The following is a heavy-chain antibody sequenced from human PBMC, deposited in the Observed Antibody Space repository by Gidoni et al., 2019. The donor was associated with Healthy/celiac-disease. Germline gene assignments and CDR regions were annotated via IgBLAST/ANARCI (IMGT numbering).Heavy chain of an antibody. CDR1: GYTFTGYY. V-gene: IGHV1-2*02. D-gene: IGHD5-12*01. J-gene: IGHJ4*02. Sequence: QVQLVQSGAEVKKPGASVKVSCKASGYTFTGYYMHWVRQAPGQGLEWMGWINPNSGGTNYAQKFQGRVTMTRDTSISTAYMELSRLRSDDTAVYYCARDLAESSGYDLPLVDWGQGTLVTVSS. CDR3: ARDLAESSGYDLPLVD. CDR2: INPNSGGT.